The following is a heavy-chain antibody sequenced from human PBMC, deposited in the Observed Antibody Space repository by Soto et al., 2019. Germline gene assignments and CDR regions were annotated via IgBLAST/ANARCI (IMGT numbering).Heavy chain of an antibody. CDR1: GGSISSNNW. CDR3: PRDDHMVVVPPSLGAMDV. Sequence: SETLSLTCAVYGGSISSNNWWSWVRQPPGNGLEGIGEIYHSGSTNYNASLKRRVTISLDKSKNQFSLKLTSVAAADSAVYYCPRDDHMVVVPPSLGAMDVWGQGTTVSVS. J-gene: IGHJ6*01. D-gene: IGHD2-2*01. V-gene: IGHV4-4*02. CDR2: IYHSGST.